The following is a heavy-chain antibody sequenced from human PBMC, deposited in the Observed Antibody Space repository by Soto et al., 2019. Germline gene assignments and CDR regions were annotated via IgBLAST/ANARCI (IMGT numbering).Heavy chain of an antibody. Sequence: PGGSLRLSCAASGFTFSSYAMSWVRQAPGKGPEWVSAISGSGGSTYYADSVKGRFTISRDNSKNTLYLQMNGLRAEDTAVYYCAKYRDYYDSSGSPRTFHYWGPGSLVTVSS. D-gene: IGHD3-22*01. J-gene: IGHJ4*02. V-gene: IGHV3-23*01. CDR2: ISGSGGST. CDR1: GFTFSSYA. CDR3: AKYRDYYDSSGSPRTFHY.